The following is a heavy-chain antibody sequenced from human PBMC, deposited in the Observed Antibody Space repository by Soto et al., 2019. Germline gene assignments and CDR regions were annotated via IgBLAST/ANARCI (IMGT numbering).Heavy chain of an antibody. V-gene: IGHV2-5*02. J-gene: IGHJ4*02. D-gene: IGHD6-19*01. CDR2: IYWDDDK. CDR1: GFSLSSTRMA. Sequence: QITLKESGPTLVKPTQTLTLTCTFSGFSLSSTRMAVGWIRQPPGKALEWLALIYWDDDKRYSPFLKSRLPHXTXTXXTQVVLTMSNMDPVDTARYYCAHIVVAGLGYYFDYWGQGTLVTVSS. CDR3: AHIVVAGLGYYFDY.